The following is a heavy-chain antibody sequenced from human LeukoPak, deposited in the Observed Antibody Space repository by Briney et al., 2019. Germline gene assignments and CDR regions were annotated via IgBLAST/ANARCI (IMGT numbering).Heavy chain of an antibody. Sequence: GGSLRLSCVASGFXFSIYAMSWVRQAPGKGLKWVSALSSTGTSTYYADSVKGRFTISRDNSKNTLYLQMNSLRAEDTAVYYCAKDRSYAFDYWGQGTLVTVSS. D-gene: IGHD3-10*01. CDR2: LSSTGTST. CDR1: GFXFSIYA. CDR3: AKDRSYAFDY. V-gene: IGHV3-23*01. J-gene: IGHJ4*02.